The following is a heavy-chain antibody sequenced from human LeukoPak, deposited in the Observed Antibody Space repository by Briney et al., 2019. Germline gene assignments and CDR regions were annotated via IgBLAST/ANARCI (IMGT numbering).Heavy chain of an antibody. D-gene: IGHD3-22*01. CDR1: GGSFSDYY. V-gene: IGHV4-34*01. Sequence: PSETLSLTCAVYGGSFSDYYWSWIRQPPGKGLEWIGEINHSGSTNYNPSLKSRVTISVDTSKNQFSLKLSSVTAADTAVYYCARGVDPRYYYDSSGYYYRYWGQGTLVTVSS. J-gene: IGHJ4*02. CDR3: ARGVDPRYYYDSSGYYYRY. CDR2: INHSGST.